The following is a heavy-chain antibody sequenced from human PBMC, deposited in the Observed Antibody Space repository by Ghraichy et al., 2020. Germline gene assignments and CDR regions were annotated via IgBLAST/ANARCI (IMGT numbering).Heavy chain of an antibody. CDR1: GFTFSGYS. V-gene: IGHV3-48*02. CDR2: ITSSSKFI. D-gene: IGHD2-21*01. CDR3: AIGSKVVRFYYYDGMDV. J-gene: IGHJ6*02. Sequence: GESLNISCAASGFTFSGYSMNWVRQAPGKGLEWVAYITSSSKFISYADSVKGRFTISRDNAQNTLDLQMKSLRDEDTAVYYCAIGSKVVRFYYYDGMDVWGQGTTVTVSS.